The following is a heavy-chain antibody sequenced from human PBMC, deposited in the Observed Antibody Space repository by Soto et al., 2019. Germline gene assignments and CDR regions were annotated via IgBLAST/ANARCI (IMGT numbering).Heavy chain of an antibody. CDR2: MYYSGST. CDR1: GGSINSGGYY. CDR3: ARGYGQAGYSSSWVFDY. Sequence: QVQLRESGPGLVKPSQTLSLTCTVSGGSINSGGYYWNWIRQHPGKGLEWIGYMYYSGSTYYNPFLRSRVIISADTSENHFSLELSSVTAADTAVYFCARGYGQAGYSSSWVFDYWGQGTLVNVSS. D-gene: IGHD6-13*01. J-gene: IGHJ4*02. V-gene: IGHV4-31*03.